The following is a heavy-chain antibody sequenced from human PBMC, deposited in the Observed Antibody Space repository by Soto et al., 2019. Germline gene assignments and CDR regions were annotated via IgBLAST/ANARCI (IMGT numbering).Heavy chain of an antibody. CDR1: GFTFSSYS. CDR3: AGEAAYLNWFDP. CDR2: ISSSSSTI. J-gene: IGHJ5*02. V-gene: IGHV3-48*01. D-gene: IGHD6-25*01. Sequence: EVQLVESGGGLVQPGGSLRLSCAASGFTFSSYSMNWVRQAPGKGLEWVSYISSSSSTIYYADSVKGRFTISRDNAKNSLDRQMNSLRAEDTAVYYCAGEAAYLNWFDPWGQGTLVTVSS.